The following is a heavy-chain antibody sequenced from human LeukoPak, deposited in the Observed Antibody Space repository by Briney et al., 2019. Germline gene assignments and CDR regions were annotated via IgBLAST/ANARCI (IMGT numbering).Heavy chain of an antibody. J-gene: IGHJ6*03. CDR2: ISTYNGNT. CDR1: GYTFTKYG. V-gene: IGHV1-18*01. CDR3: ARDHTESSRYHYYYYMDV. D-gene: IGHD1-14*01. Sequence: ASVKVSCKASGYTFTKYGITWVRQAPGQGLEWMGWISTYNGNTNYAQKVQGRVTMTTDTSTSTAYMELRSLRSDDTAVYYCARDHTESSRYHYYYYMDVWGKGTTVTVSS.